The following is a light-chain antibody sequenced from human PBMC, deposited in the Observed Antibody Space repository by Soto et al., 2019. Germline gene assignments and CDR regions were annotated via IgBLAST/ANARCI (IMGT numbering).Light chain of an antibody. CDR2: AAS. CDR3: QQSYTSWWT. CDR1: QSISTH. Sequence: DIQMTHSPSSLSASVGDRDSITRRARQSISTHLSLYQQKPGKAPKLLIYAASSLQSWVPSRFTGSGSGTDFTLTISSLQPEDFATYYCQQSYTSWWTFGQGTKVDIK. J-gene: IGKJ1*01. V-gene: IGKV1-39*01.